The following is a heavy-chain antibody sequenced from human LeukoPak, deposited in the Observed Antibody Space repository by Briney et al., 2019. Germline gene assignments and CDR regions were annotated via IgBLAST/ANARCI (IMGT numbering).Heavy chain of an antibody. D-gene: IGHD5-18*01. CDR1: GGSISNYY. Sequence: PSETLCLTCTVSGGSISNYYWSGNRQPPGKGRGGFGYIYYAGSTNYTPSLKSRVTISVDTSQNQSALKLSSVTAADAAVYYCARLHGDTAMDEWIVGLGPYYYYGMDVWGQGTTVTVSS. CDR2: IYYAGST. CDR3: ARLHGDTAMDEWIVGLGPYYYYGMDV. J-gene: IGHJ6*02. V-gene: IGHV4-59*08.